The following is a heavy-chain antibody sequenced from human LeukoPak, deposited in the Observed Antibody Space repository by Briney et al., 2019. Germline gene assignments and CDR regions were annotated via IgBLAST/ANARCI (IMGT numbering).Heavy chain of an antibody. V-gene: IGHV4-34*01. CDR2: INHSGST. Sequence: SETLSLTCAVYGGSFSGYYWSWIRQPPGKGLEWIGEINHSGSTNYNPSLKSRVTISVDTSKNQFSLKLSSVTAADTAVYYCARTPVAPGEVSRWYFDLWGRGTLVTVSS. D-gene: IGHD3-16*02. J-gene: IGHJ2*01. CDR1: GGSFSGYY. CDR3: ARTPVAPGEVSRWYFDL.